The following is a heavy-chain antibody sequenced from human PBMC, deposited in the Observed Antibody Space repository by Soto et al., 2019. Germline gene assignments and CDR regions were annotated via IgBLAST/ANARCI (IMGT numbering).Heavy chain of an antibody. Sequence: SETLSLTCAVYGGSFSGYYWSWIRQPPGKGLEWIGEINHSGSTNYNPSLKSRVTISVDTSKNQFSLKLSSVTAADRVVFYFGGGDSSTTSYSGMDVGGKGTRVT. CDR2: INHSGST. V-gene: IGHV4-34*01. CDR3: GGGDSSTTSYSGMDV. CDR1: GGSFSGYY. J-gene: IGHJ6*04. D-gene: IGHD6-19*01.